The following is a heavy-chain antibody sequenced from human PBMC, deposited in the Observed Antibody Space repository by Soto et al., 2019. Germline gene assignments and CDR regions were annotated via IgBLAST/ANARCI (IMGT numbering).Heavy chain of an antibody. CDR2: INNDGSEK. CDR1: EFTLSNYW. D-gene: IGHD3-10*01. CDR3: TRSGRLWFGESIFDY. J-gene: IGHJ4*02. V-gene: IGHV3-7*04. Sequence: DVQLVESGGALVQPGGSLRLSCAASEFTLSNYWMTWVRQAPGKGLEWVANINNDGSEKYYVDSVKGRFTISRDNAKDSLYLQMDSLRAEDTAVYYCTRSGRLWFGESIFDYWGQGTLVTVSS.